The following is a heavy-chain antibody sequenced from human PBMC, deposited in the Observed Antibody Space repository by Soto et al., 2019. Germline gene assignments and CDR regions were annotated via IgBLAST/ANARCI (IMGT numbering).Heavy chain of an antibody. CDR1: GGSISSYY. CDR3: ARIAAPSNWFDP. D-gene: IGHD6-6*01. J-gene: IGHJ5*02. CDR2: IYYSGST. Sequence: SETLSLTCTVSGGSISSYYWSWIRQPPGKGLEWIGYIYYSGSTNYNPSLKSRVTISVDTSKNQFSLKLSSMTAADTAVYYCARIAAPSNWFDPWGQGTLVTVPQ. V-gene: IGHV4-59*01.